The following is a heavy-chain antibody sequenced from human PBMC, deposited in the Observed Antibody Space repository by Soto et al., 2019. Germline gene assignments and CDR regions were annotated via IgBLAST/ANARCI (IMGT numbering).Heavy chain of an antibody. CDR2: MYHSGTF. V-gene: IGHV4-59*12. CDR1: GGSISSNY. D-gene: IGHD3-10*01. Sequence: SETLSLTCTVSGGSISSNYWTWIRQPPGGGLEWIGYMYHSGTFLKSPSLKTRLTMSLDMSKNQFSLTLNSMTAADTAVYYCARAQFYSGSGNYNNLMFDAWGQGIQVTVSS. J-gene: IGHJ5*02. CDR3: ARAQFYSGSGNYNNLMFDA.